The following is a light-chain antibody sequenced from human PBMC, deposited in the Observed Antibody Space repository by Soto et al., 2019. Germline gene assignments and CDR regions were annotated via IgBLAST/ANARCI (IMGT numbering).Light chain of an antibody. Sequence: EIVMTQSPATLSVSPGERATLSCRASQSVSSNLAWYQQKPGQAPRLLIYRASTRATGIPARFSGSGSGTEFTLTISSRQSDDFAVYYFQQYNNWPRTFGQGTKVEIK. CDR2: RAS. CDR3: QQYNNWPRT. CDR1: QSVSSN. V-gene: IGKV3-15*01. J-gene: IGKJ1*01.